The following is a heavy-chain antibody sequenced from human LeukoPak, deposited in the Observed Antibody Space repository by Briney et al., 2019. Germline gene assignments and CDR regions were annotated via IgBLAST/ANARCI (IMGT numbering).Heavy chain of an antibody. J-gene: IGHJ4*02. Sequence: SETLSLTCAVYGGSFRGYYWSWIPQPPGKGMEWIGEINHSGTTNYSPSLKSRVSISVDTSKNQFSLKLNSVTAADAAMYYCASHYSSGSYRYTGSFDSWGQGMLVNVSS. D-gene: IGHD3-16*02. CDR3: ASHYSSGSYRYTGSFDS. V-gene: IGHV4-34*01. CDR1: GGSFRGYY. CDR2: INHSGTT.